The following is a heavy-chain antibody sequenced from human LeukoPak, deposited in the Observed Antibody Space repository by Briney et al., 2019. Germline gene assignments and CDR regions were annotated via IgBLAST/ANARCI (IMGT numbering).Heavy chain of an antibody. CDR1: GGSISNYY. D-gene: IGHD1-26*01. CDR2: VYNDVST. V-gene: IGHV4-59*08. Sequence: PSETLSLTCTVSGGSISNYYWTWIRQPPGKGLEWIGNVYNDVSTNYNPSLKSRVTISVDTSKNQFSLKLSFVTAADTAVYYCARPTHSGTSYDAFGIWGQGTVVTVSS. J-gene: IGHJ3*02. CDR3: ARPTHSGTSYDAFGI.